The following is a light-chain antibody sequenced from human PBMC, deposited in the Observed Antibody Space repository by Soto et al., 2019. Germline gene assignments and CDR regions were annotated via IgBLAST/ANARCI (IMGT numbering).Light chain of an antibody. Sequence: DIQMTQSPSSLSASVGDRVTITCRASQCISNYLAWYQQKPGKVPKLLIYAASTLQSGVPSRFSGSGSGTDFTLTISSLQPEDVATYYCQKYSSAPLWTFGQGTKVEIK. CDR1: QCISNY. CDR3: QKYSSAPLWT. J-gene: IGKJ1*01. CDR2: AAS. V-gene: IGKV1-27*01.